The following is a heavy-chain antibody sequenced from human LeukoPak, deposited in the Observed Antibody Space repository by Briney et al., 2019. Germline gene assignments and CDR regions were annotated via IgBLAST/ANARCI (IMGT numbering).Heavy chain of an antibody. CDR3: ARRIQQPDGSWFDP. CDR1: GGSISSGSYY. CDR2: IYYSGST. Sequence: SETLSLTCTVSGGSISSGSYYWSWIRQPAGKGLEWIGYIYYSGSTNYNPSLKSRDTISVDTSKNQFSLKLSSVTAADTALYYCARRIQQPDGSWFDPWGQGTLVTVSS. V-gene: IGHV4-61*10. J-gene: IGHJ5*02. D-gene: IGHD6-13*01.